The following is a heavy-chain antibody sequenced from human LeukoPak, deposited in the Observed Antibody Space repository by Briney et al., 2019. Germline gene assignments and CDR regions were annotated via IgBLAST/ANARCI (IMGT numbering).Heavy chain of an antibody. CDR3: ARANVDKAMVTVYNWFDP. CDR1: GYTFTSYD. Sequence: GASVKVSCKAAGYTFTSYDAHCGGQAPGQPGEGMGIIKPSGGSTSYAQKFQGRVTMTRDTSTSTVSMELSSLRSEDTAVYYCARANVDKAMVTVYNWFDPWGQGTLVTVSS. V-gene: IGHV1-46*01. CDR2: IKPSGGST. J-gene: IGHJ5*02. D-gene: IGHD5-18*01.